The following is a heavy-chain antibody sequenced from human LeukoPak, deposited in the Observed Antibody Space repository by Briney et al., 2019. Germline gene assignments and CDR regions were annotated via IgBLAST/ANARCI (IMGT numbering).Heavy chain of an antibody. CDR1: GFTFSSYA. CDR3: TRPPPYCGGDCYSFSNYYYYMDV. CDR2: ISGSGGST. D-gene: IGHD2-21*02. V-gene: IGHV3-23*01. Sequence: GGSLRLSCAASGFTFSSYAMSWVRQAPGKGLEWVSAISGSGGSTYYADSVKGRFTISRDNSKNTLYLQMNSLRAEDTAVYYCTRPPPYCGGDCYSFSNYYYYMDVWGKGTTVTVSS. J-gene: IGHJ6*03.